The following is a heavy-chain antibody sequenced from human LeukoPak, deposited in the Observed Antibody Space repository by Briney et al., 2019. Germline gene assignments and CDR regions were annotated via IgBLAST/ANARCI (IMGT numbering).Heavy chain of an antibody. Sequence: SETLSLICGVYGGSFSGYYWSWIRQPPGQGLEWIGEINHSESTYYNPSLKSRVTISVDTSKNQFSLKLSSVTAADTAVYYCATGYGDYSAFDIWGQGTMVTVSS. J-gene: IGHJ3*02. CDR2: INHSEST. CDR1: GGSFSGYY. V-gene: IGHV4-34*01. CDR3: ATGYGDYSAFDI. D-gene: IGHD4-17*01.